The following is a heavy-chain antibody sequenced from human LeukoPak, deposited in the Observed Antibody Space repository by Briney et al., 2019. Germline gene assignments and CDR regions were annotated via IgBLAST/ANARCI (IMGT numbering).Heavy chain of an antibody. CDR2: FSVNGRDT. J-gene: IGHJ4*02. V-gene: IGHV3-23*01. CDR3: AKPGRTAAGLFDS. Sequence: GGSLRLSCXAXXXXFKNYALSCVRQAPGKGLEWVSGFSVNGRDTLYADFVKGRFTIDRDIAKNTLYLQMNSLRAEDTATYYCAKPGRTAAGLFDSWGQGTLVTVSS. D-gene: IGHD6-13*01. CDR1: XXXFKNYA.